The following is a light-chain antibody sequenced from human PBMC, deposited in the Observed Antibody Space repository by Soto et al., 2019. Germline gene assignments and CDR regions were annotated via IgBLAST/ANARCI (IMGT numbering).Light chain of an antibody. J-gene: IGLJ2*01. CDR2: SNN. CDR3: SAWDDSLIGPV. CDR1: SSNIGGNT. Sequence: QAVVTQPPSASGSPGQRVTLSCTVSSSNIGGNTVNWYQQLPGTAPKLLIYSNNQRPSGVPERFSCSKSGTSASLAISGLQSEDEADYYCSAWDDSLIGPVFGGGTKLTVL. V-gene: IGLV1-44*01.